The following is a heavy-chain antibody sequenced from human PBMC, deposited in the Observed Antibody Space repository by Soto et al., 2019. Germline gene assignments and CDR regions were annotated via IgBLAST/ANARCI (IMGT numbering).Heavy chain of an antibody. CDR1: GGSISSGGYY. Sequence: SETLSLTCTVSGGSISSGGYYWSWIRQHPGKGLEWIGYIYYSGGTYYNPSLKSRVTISVDTSKNQFSLKLSSVTAADTAVYYCARVACSGRSCLDYWGQGTLVPVSS. D-gene: IGHD2-15*01. CDR2: IYYSGGT. V-gene: IGHV4-31*03. J-gene: IGHJ4*02. CDR3: ARVACSGRSCLDY.